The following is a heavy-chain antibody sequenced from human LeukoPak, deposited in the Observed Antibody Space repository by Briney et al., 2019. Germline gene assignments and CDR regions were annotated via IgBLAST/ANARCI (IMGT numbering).Heavy chain of an antibody. D-gene: IGHD4-23*01. J-gene: IGHJ6*03. CDR3: ARLIGRNPLYYYYYMDV. CDR2: ISAYNGNT. CDR1: GYTFTSYG. Sequence: ASVKVSCKASGYTFTSYGISWVRQAPGQGLEWMGWISAYNGNTNYAQKLQGRVTMTTDTSTSTAYMELSRLRSDDTAVYYCARLIGRNPLYYYYYMDVWGKGTTVTVSS. V-gene: IGHV1-18*01.